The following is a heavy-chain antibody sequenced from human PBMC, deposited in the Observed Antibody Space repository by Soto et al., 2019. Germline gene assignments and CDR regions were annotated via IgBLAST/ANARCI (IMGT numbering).Heavy chain of an antibody. D-gene: IGHD3-22*01. Sequence: EVYLVESGGGLIHPGGSLRLSCAASGFTFSTYEMNWVRQAPGKGLEWVSYISGSGSAIYYTESVKGRFIISRDNTKNLVSLQMNSLRVEDTGVYYCARSSGPRQLDYWGQGTLVTVSS. J-gene: IGHJ4*02. CDR1: GFTFSTYE. CDR3: ARSSGPRQLDY. CDR2: ISGSGSAI. V-gene: IGHV3-48*03.